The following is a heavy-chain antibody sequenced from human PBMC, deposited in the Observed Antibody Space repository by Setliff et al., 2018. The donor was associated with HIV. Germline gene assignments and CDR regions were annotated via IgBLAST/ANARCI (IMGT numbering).Heavy chain of an antibody. Sequence: SETLSLTCAVYGDSFSGYYWSWIRQAPGEGLEWIGEINHSRRTNYNPSLRSRVTMSVDTSKNQFSLRLSSVAAGDTAVYYCARSIVPVASGYYYFEYWGQGTRVTVSS. J-gene: IGHJ4*02. CDR3: ARSIVPVASGYYYFEY. CDR1: GDSFSGYY. V-gene: IGHV4-34*01. D-gene: IGHD3-3*01. CDR2: INHSRRT.